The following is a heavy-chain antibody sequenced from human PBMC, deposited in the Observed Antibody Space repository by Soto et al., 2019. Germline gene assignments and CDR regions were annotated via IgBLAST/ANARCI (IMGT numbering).Heavy chain of an antibody. CDR1: GFTFSSYW. CDR3: ARAHAYVWGSYRYGVPDY. J-gene: IGHJ4*02. D-gene: IGHD3-16*02. CDR2: IKQDGSEK. V-gene: IGHV3-7*01. Sequence: GGSLRLSCAASGFTFSSYWMSWVRQAPGKGLEWVANIKQDGSEKYDVDPAKGRFNISRDNAKNSLYLQMNSLRAEDTAVYYCARAHAYVWGSYRYGVPDYWGQGTLVTVSS.